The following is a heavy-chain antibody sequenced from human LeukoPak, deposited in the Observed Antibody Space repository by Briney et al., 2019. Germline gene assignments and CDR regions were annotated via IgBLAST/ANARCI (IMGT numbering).Heavy chain of an antibody. V-gene: IGHV5-51*01. Sequence: GEPLKISCKGSGYSFTSYWIGWVRQMPGKGLEWMGIIYPGDSDTRYSPSFQGQVTISADKSISTAYLQWSSLKASDTAMYYCARRTYYYDSSGYSYWFDPWGQGTLVTVSS. D-gene: IGHD3-22*01. CDR1: GYSFTSYW. CDR2: IYPGDSDT. J-gene: IGHJ5*02. CDR3: ARRTYYYDSSGYSYWFDP.